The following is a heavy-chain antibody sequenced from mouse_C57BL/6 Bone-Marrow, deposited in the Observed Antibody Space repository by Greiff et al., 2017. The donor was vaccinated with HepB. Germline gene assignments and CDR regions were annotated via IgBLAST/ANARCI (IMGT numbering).Heavy chain of an antibody. Sequence: DVKLQESGPGLVKPSQSLSLTCSVTGYSITSGYYWNWIRQFPGNKLEWMAYISYDGSNNYNPSLKNRISITRDTSKNQFFLTLNSVTTEDTATYYCARDLDFFAYWGQGTLVTVSA. CDR2: ISYDGSN. V-gene: IGHV3-6*01. CDR3: ARDLDFFAY. CDR1: GYSITSGYY. J-gene: IGHJ3*01.